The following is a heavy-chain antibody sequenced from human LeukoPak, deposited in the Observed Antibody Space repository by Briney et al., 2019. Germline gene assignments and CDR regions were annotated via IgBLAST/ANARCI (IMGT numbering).Heavy chain of an antibody. Sequence: ASVKVSCKASGYSFTDFYIHWLRQAPGQGLEWMGWINPNSGGTKYAQKFQGRVTMTRDTSASTVYMELSSLRSEDTAIYYCARIRDGYNDAYDIWGQGTVVTVPS. J-gene: IGHJ3*02. CDR1: GYSFTDFY. CDR3: ARIRDGYNDAYDI. D-gene: IGHD5-24*01. V-gene: IGHV1-2*02. CDR2: INPNSGGT.